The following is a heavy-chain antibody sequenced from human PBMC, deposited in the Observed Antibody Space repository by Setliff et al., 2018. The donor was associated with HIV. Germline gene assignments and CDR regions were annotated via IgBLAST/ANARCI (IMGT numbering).Heavy chain of an antibody. CDR2: IYYSGTT. CDR3: ARRQMVVAAVDAFDI. J-gene: IGHJ3*02. D-gene: IGHD2-15*01. CDR1: GGSVRRSTSY. V-gene: IGHV4-39*01. Sequence: SETLPLTCTVSGGSVRRSTSYWGWIRQPPGKGLEWIGSIYYSGTTYSNPSLKSRVTISVDTSKNQFSLRLTSVTAADTAAYYCARRQMVVAAVDAFDIWGQGTMVTVSS.